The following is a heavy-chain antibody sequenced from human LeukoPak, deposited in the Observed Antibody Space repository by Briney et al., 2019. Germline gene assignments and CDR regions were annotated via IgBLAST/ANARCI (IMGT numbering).Heavy chain of an antibody. V-gene: IGHV3-13*01. CDR3: ARVAVGATWNY. J-gene: IGHJ4*02. D-gene: IGHD1-26*01. CDR2: IDTTGDT. Sequence: GGSLRLSCAAAGFNLSNYDMHWVRQEPGKGLEWVSTIDTTGDTYYPGSVKGRFTISREIAKNSMYLQMNSLRAGDTAVYYCARVAVGATWNYWGQGTLVTVSS. CDR1: GFNLSNYD.